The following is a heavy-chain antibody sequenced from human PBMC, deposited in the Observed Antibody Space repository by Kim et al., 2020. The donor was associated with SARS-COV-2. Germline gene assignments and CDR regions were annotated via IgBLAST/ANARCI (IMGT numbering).Heavy chain of an antibody. CDR2: IRDSGGST. CDR1: GFTFNSYA. CDR3: AKVTSGSSGWFEYFQL. V-gene: IGHV3-23*01. J-gene: IGHJ1*01. Sequence: GGSLRLSCAASGFTFNSYAMNWVRQAPGKGLEWVSGIRDSGGSTKYADSVKGRFSISRDNSKNTLYLQMDSLRAEDTAIYYCAKVTSGSSGWFEYFQLWGQGTLVTVSS. D-gene: IGHD6-19*01.